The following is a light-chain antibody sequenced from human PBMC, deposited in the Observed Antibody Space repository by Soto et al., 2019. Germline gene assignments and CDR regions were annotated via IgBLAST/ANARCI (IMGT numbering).Light chain of an antibody. V-gene: IGKV3-20*01. CDR1: QSVSSN. J-gene: IGKJ1*01. Sequence: EIVMTQSPGTLSVSPGERATLSCRASQSVSSNLAWYQQQPGQAPRLLIYDASNRATGIPDRFSGSGSGTDFTLTITSLEPEDFAVYYCQRFGTSPPWTFGQGTKVDIK. CDR3: QRFGTSPPWT. CDR2: DAS.